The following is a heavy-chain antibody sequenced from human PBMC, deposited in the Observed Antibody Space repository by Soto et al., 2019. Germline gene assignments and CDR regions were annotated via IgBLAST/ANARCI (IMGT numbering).Heavy chain of an antibody. CDR3: ARDRLVIVPAAVQVNWFDP. J-gene: IGHJ5*02. V-gene: IGHV1-3*01. D-gene: IGHD2-2*01. CDR1: GYTFISYA. Sequence: ASVKVSCKASGYTFISYAMHWVRQAPGQRLEWMGWISPGDGNTRYSQKFQGRVTITRDTSANTAYMELSSLRSEDTAVYYCARDRLVIVPAAVQVNWFDPWGQGTLVSVSS. CDR2: ISPGDGNT.